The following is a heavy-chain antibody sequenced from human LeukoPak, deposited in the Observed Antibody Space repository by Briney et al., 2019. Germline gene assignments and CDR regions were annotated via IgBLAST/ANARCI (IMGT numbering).Heavy chain of an antibody. V-gene: IGHV1-2*02. CDR2: INPNSGGT. CDR1: GYTFTGYY. CDR3: ARVEGGKSGSYYY. J-gene: IGHJ4*02. D-gene: IGHD1-26*01. Sequence: ASVKVSCKASGYTFTGYYMHWVRQAPGQGLEWMGWINPNSGGTNYAQKFQGRVTMTRDTSTSTVYMELSSLRSEDTAVYYCARVEGGKSGSYYYWGQGTLVTVSS.